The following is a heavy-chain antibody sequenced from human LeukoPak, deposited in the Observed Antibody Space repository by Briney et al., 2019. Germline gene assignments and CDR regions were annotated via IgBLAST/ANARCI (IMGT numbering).Heavy chain of an antibody. D-gene: IGHD2-8*01. V-gene: IGHV5-51*01. J-gene: IGHJ6*03. CDR3: ARLAYCSNAVCHSNYYYTMDV. CDR1: GYTFSSYW. CDR2: IYPDDSDT. Sequence: ESLKICCKGSGYTFSSYWIGWVRQMPGKGLEWMGIIYPDDSDTRYSASFQGQVTISSDESIKTSFLQWSSLKASDTAMYYCARLAYCSNAVCHSNYYYTMDVWGKGTTVTVSS.